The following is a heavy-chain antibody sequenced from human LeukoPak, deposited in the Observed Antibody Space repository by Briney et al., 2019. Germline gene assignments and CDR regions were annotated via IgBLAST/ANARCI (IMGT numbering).Heavy chain of an antibody. CDR1: GGSISSYY. D-gene: IGHD5-24*01. Sequence: SETLSLTCTVSGGSISSYYWSWIRQPPGKGLEWIGYIYYSGSTNYNPSLKSRVTISVDTSKNQFSLKLSSVTAADTAVYYCARGGYNSPYYMDVWGKGTTVTVSS. J-gene: IGHJ6*03. CDR3: ARGGYNSPYYMDV. CDR2: IYYSGST. V-gene: IGHV4-59*01.